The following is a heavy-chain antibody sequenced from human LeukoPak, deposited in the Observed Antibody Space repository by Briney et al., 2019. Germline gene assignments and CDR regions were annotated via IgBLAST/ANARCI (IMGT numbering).Heavy chain of an antibody. CDR2: INPNSGGT. Sequence: GASVKVSCKASGYTFTCYYMHWVRQAPGQGLEWMGWINPNSGGTNYAQKFQGRVTMTRDTSISTAYMELSRLRSDDTAVYYCARDRWRIVVVRQQGSYFDYWGQGTLVTVSS. CDR3: ARDRWRIVVVRQQGSYFDY. V-gene: IGHV1-2*02. CDR1: GYTFTCYY. J-gene: IGHJ4*02. D-gene: IGHD3-22*01.